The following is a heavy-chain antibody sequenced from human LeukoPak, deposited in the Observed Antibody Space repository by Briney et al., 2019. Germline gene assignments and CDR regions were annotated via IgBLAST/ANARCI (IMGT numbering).Heavy chain of an antibody. CDR3: ASLSYCSSTSCYVGYFDY. CDR1: GGSISSYY. J-gene: IGHJ4*02. CDR2: IYYSGST. Sequence: PSETLSLTCTVSGGSISSYYWSWVRQPPGKGLEWIGYIYYSGSTNYNPSLKSRVTISVDTSKNQFSLKLSSVTAADTAVYYCASLSYCSSTSCYVGYFDYWGQGNPGHRLL. V-gene: IGHV4-59*08. D-gene: IGHD2-2*01.